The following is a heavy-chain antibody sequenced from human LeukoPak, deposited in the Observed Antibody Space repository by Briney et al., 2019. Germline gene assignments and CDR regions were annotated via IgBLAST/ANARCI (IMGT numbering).Heavy chain of an antibody. V-gene: IGHV1-46*01. CDR1: GYTFTSYF. D-gene: IGHD6-19*01. J-gene: IGHJ4*02. CDR3: PGDSQQPWLARFDY. CDR2: ISPSSDRT. Sequence: ASVKVSCKASGYTFTSYFIHWVRQAPGQGLEWVGIISPSSDRTNYAQKFQGRVTMTRDTSTNTVYMELRGLRSEDTAVYYCPGDSQQPWLARFDYWGQGTLVTVSS.